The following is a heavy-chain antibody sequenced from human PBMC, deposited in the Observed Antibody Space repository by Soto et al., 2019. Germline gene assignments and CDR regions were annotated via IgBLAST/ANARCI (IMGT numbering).Heavy chain of an antibody. J-gene: IGHJ4*02. V-gene: IGHV3-30*03. CDR3: ALTRRSSLLEVAGPGFEY. Sequence: QVRLVESGGGVVQPGRSLRLSCAASGFNFGVFGMHWVRQAPGKGLEWLSVLSYEGSEEYYAGSVRGRFTISRDNSKNTLFLQMDSLRVDDTGVYYCALTRRSSLLEVAGPGFEYWGQGTLVTVS. D-gene: IGHD6-19*01. CDR2: LSYEGSEE. CDR1: GFNFGVFG.